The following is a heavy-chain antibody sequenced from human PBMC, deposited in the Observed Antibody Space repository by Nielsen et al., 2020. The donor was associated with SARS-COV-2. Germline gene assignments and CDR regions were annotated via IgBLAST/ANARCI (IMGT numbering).Heavy chain of an antibody. CDR2: MNPNSGNT. CDR1: GYSFTSYE. CDR3: ASCKGDGKYFDCEGFDY. V-gene: IGHV1-8*02. Sequence: ASVKVSCKASGYSFTSYEINWVRQATGHGLEWMGWMNPNSGNTGYAQKFQGRVTMTRSTSTSTAYMELHSLGSEDTAVYYCASCKGDGKYFDCEGFDYWGQGTLVTVSS. J-gene: IGHJ4*02. D-gene: IGHD3-9*01.